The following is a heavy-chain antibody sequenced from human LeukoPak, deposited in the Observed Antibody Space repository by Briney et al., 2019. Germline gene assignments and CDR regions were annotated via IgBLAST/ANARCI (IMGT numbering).Heavy chain of an antibody. CDR2: VSYDGNNK. V-gene: IGHV3-30*04. CDR1: GFTFGTSA. D-gene: IGHD3-22*01. CDR3: ARDLKYFYDGSNY. J-gene: IGHJ4*02. Sequence: GGSLRLSFAPSGFTFGTSAVPWAGRAPGRGREWWQTVSYDGNNKYYADSVKGRFTISRDNSKNTLYLQMNSLRAEDTAMFYCARDLKYFYDGSNYWGQGTLVTVSS.